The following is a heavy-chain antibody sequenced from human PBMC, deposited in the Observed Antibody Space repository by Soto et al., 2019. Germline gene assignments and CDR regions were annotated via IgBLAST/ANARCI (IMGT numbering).Heavy chain of an antibody. D-gene: IGHD3-22*01. CDR2: INPSGGST. CDR1: GYTFTSYY. CDR3: ARERKPITMIVVVPDAFDI. Sequence: ASVKVSCKASGYTFTSYYMHWVRQAPGQGLEWMGIINPSGGSTSYAQKFQGRVTMTRDTSTSTVYMELSSLRSEDTAVYYCARERKPITMIVVVPDAFDIWGQGTMVTVSS. J-gene: IGHJ3*02. V-gene: IGHV1-46*03.